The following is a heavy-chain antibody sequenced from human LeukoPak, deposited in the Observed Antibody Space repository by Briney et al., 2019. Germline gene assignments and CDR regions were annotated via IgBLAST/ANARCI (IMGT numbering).Heavy chain of an antibody. V-gene: IGHV3-23*01. CDR3: AKDRVYLREFDY. CDR2: ISGSGDRT. J-gene: IGHJ4*02. CDR1: GFTFITYA. Sequence: PGGSLRLSCAASGFTFITYAMSWVRQAPGKGLGWVSAISGSGDRTFFADSVTGRFTISRDNSKNTLYLQMNSLRVEDTAVYYCAKDRVYLREFDYWGQGTLVTVSS. D-gene: IGHD5/OR15-5a*01.